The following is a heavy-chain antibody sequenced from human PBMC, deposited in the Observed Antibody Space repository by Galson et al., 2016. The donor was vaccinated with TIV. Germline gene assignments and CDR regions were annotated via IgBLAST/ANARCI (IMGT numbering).Heavy chain of an antibody. V-gene: IGHV3-48*03. CDR3: ARERSGIDFQNWFDP. D-gene: IGHD2/OR15-2a*01. CDR2: ISNRGSMK. J-gene: IGHJ5*02. Sequence: SLRLSCAASGFTFSSYEMNWVRQAPGKGLEWVSYISNRGSMKFYADSVKGRFTISRDNAKSSLYLQMNSLRADDTAVYYCARERSGIDFQNWFDPWGQGTLVTVSS. CDR1: GFTFSSYE.